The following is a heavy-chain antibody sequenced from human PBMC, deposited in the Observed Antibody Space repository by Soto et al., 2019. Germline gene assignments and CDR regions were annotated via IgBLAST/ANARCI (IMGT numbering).Heavy chain of an antibody. Sequence: QVQLVQSGAEVKKPGASVKVSCKASGYTFTSYGISWVRQAPGQGLEWMGWISAYNGNTNYAQKLQGRVTMTTDTSTGPAYLALTGLRSDDTAVFYCARGLVATIQRLGFAPWGQGTVVTVSS. CDR3: ARGLVATIQRLGFAP. V-gene: IGHV1-18*01. CDR1: GYTFTSYG. J-gene: IGHJ5*02. CDR2: ISAYNGNT. D-gene: IGHD5-12*01.